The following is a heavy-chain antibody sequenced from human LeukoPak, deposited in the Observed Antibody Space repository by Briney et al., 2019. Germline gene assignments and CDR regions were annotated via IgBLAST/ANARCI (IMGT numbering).Heavy chain of an antibody. J-gene: IGHJ5*02. V-gene: IGHV1-69*13. CDR3: AREIGKIATYCSSTSCYHNWFDP. D-gene: IGHD2-2*01. CDR2: IIPIFGTA. Sequence: SVKVSCKASGGTFSGYAISWVRQAPGQGLEWMGGIIPIFGTANYAQKFQGRVTITADESTSTAYMELSSLRSEDTAVYYCAREIGKIATYCSSTSCYHNWFDPWGQGTLVTVSS. CDR1: GGTFSGYA.